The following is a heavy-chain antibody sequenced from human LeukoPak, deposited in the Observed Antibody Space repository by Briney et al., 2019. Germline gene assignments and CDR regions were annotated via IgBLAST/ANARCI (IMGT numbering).Heavy chain of an antibody. CDR3: ARGHYDISGRYFDY. J-gene: IGHJ4*02. Sequence: GGSLRLSCEASGFTFTSYAVTWVRQAPGKGLEWVSGITGSGDTTFYADSVKGRFTNSRDNSKNTLYLQVNSLRAEDTAVYYCARGHYDISGRYFDYWGQGTLVTVSS. V-gene: IGHV3-23*01. D-gene: IGHD3-22*01. CDR1: GFTFTSYA. CDR2: ITGSGDTT.